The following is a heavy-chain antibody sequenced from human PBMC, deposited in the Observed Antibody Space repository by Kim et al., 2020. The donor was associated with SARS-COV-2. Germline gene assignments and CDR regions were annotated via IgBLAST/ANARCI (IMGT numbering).Heavy chain of an antibody. Sequence: STYYADSVKARFTICRDNSKNTLYLQMNSLRAEVTAVYYCARLEVGALDYWGQGTLVTVSS. J-gene: IGHJ4*02. D-gene: IGHD1-26*01. CDR3: ARLEVGALDY. V-gene: IGHV3-53*01. CDR2: ST.